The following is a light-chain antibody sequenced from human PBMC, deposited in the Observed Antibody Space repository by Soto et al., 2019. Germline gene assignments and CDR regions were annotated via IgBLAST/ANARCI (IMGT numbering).Light chain of an antibody. Sequence: EIVMTHSPATLSVSPWEIVTLSCRARQSVGSNLAWYQQKPGQAPRLLIYGASTRATGIPARFSGSGSETEFTLTISSLQAEDSAVYFCQQYNNWPTWTFGQGTKVDIK. J-gene: IGKJ1*01. CDR2: GAS. CDR1: QSVGSN. CDR3: QQYNNWPTWT. V-gene: IGKV3-15*01.